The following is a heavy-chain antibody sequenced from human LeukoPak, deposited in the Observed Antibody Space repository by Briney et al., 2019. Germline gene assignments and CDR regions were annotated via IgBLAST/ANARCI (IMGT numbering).Heavy chain of an antibody. D-gene: IGHD6-13*01. V-gene: IGHV4-34*01. CDR2: INHSGST. CDR1: GGSFGGYY. Sequence: SESLSLTCVVYGGSFGGYYWSWIRQPPGKGLEWIGEINHSGSTNYNPSLKSRVTISVDTSKDQFSLKLSSVTAADTAVYYCARAPRKHSSSWYGGLDYWGQGTLVTVSS. CDR3: ARAPRKHSSSWYGGLDY. J-gene: IGHJ4*02.